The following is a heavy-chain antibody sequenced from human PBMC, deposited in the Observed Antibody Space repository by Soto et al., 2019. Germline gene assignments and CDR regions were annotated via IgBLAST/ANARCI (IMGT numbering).Heavy chain of an antibody. CDR1: GYSFTKYW. CDR2: IYPDESDT. D-gene: IGHD3-22*01. V-gene: IGHV5-51*01. Sequence: PGESLKISCKGSGYSFTKYWIGWVRQMPGKGLEWMAIIYPDESDTRYSPSFQGQVTISADKSISTAYLQWSSLKASDSATYFCARQNRREGDYYYGRTGYSRDSFDICGQGTKVTVSS. CDR3: ARQNRREGDYYYGRTGYSRDSFDI. J-gene: IGHJ3*02.